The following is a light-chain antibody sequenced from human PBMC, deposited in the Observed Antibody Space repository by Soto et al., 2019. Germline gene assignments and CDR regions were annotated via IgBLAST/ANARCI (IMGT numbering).Light chain of an antibody. Sequence: IVMTQSPVTLSVSPGGRATLSCRASQSISDTLAWYQQKPGQAPRLLIHGASTRAPGFPARFSGSGSGTDFTLTISSLPSEDVAVYYCQRYHSWPWTFGQGSKV. J-gene: IGKJ1*01. CDR3: QRYHSWPWT. V-gene: IGKV3-15*01. CDR2: GAS. CDR1: QSISDT.